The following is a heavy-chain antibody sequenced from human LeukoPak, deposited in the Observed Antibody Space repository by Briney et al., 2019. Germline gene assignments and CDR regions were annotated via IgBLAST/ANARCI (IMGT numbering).Heavy chain of an antibody. CDR3: ARDYTPVYGYHAFDI. CDR1: GGSISSGGYY. CDR2: IYHSGST. Sequence: SETLSLTCTVSGGSISSGGYYWSWIRQPPGKGLEWIGYIYHSGSTYYNPSLKSRVTISVDTSKNQFSLKLSSVTAADTAVYYCARDYTPVYGYHAFDIWGQGTMVTVSS. V-gene: IGHV4-30-2*05. D-gene: IGHD5-18*01. J-gene: IGHJ3*02.